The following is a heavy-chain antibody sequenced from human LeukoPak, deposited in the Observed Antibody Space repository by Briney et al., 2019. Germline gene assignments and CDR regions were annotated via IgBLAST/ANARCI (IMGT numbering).Heavy chain of an antibody. CDR3: AEDAQRGFDYSNSLEY. D-gene: IGHD4-11*01. V-gene: IGHV3-33*06. Sequence: PGRSLRLSCTASGFTYSHYGMHWVRQAPGKGLEWVAVIWSDGTEKYYADAVKGRFTISRDNSRNTLYLQMNSLRGEDTAVYYCAEDAQRGFDYSNSLEYWGQGTLVTVSS. J-gene: IGHJ4*02. CDR2: IWSDGTEK. CDR1: GFTYSHYG.